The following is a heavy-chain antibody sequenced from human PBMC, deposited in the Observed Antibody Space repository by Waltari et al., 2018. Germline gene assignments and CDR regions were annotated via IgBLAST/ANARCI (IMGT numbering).Heavy chain of an antibody. Sequence: HLVESGGGSVQPGGSLRPSCPASGFTFSNFWMRWVRQAPGKGLEWVASIKQDGSEKQYVDSVKGRFTVSRDNAKNSLYLQMNTLGAEDTAVYYCTTLSVTKTSDYWGQGTLVTVSS. CDR2: IKQDGSEK. V-gene: IGHV3-7*01. CDR1: GFTFSNFW. J-gene: IGHJ4*02. CDR3: TTLSVTKTSDY. D-gene: IGHD4-4*01.